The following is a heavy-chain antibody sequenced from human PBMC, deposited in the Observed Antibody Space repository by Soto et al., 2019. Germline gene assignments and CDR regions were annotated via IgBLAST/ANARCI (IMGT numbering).Heavy chain of an antibody. CDR1: GYSFTTSW. Sequence: EVQLVQSGAEVKKPGESLKISCKGSGYSFTTSWIGWVRQMPGKGLEWMGIIYPGDSDTRYSPSFQGQVTISADKSISTGLLQGSRLKASDTAMYYCARRRQLGYYYYGMDVWGQGTTVTVSS. D-gene: IGHD7-27*01. V-gene: IGHV5-51*01. J-gene: IGHJ6*02. CDR2: IYPGDSDT. CDR3: ARRRQLGYYYYGMDV.